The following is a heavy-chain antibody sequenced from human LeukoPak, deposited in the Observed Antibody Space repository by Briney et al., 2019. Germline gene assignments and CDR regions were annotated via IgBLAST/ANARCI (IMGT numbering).Heavy chain of an antibody. D-gene: IGHD3-16*01. CDR3: AKEMYDYVWGSYFEN. Sequence: GGSPRLSCGASGFTFRSYGVHWVRQAPGKGLEWVAFIQKDGSNKYYGDSVKGRFTISRDNSKNTLYLQMNSLRVEDTAVYYCAKEMYDYVWGSYFENWGQGTLVTVSS. CDR1: GFTFRSYG. V-gene: IGHV3-30*02. J-gene: IGHJ4*02. CDR2: IQKDGSNK.